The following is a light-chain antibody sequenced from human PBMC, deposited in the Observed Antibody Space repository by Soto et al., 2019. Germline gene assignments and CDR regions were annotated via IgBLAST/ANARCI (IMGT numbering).Light chain of an antibody. Sequence: DIVMTQSPVTLSLSPGERATLSYRAAQSVGTRLAWYQHKTGQAPRLLISGASSRATGIPDRFTGSGSETSFTLTISRLEPEDFALYYCQHYQSGHPITFGQGTRLEIK. CDR2: GAS. V-gene: IGKV3-20*01. J-gene: IGKJ5*01. CDR1: QSVGTR. CDR3: QHYQSGHPIT.